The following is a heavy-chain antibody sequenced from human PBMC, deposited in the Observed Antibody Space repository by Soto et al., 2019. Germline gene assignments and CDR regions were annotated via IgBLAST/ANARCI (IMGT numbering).Heavy chain of an antibody. CDR3: ARGYCSSSSCYEFDH. CDR2: IHNSGST. J-gene: IGHJ4*02. Sequence: QVQLQESGPGLVKPSETLSLTCTVSGGSLTSYYWIWIRQPPGKGLEWIGSIHNSGSTNYNPSLKGRVTTSLDTPKKQFSLKVTSVTAADTAMYYCARGYCSSSSCYEFDHWGQGSLVTVSS. D-gene: IGHD2-2*01. V-gene: IGHV4-59*01. CDR1: GGSLTSYY.